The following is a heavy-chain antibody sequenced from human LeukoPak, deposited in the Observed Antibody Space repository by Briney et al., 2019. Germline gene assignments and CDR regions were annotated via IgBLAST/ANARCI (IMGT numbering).Heavy chain of an antibody. Sequence: PGGSLRLSCAASGFTVSSNYMSWVRQAPGKGLEWVSVIYSGGSTYYADSVKGRFTISRDNSKNTLYLQVNSLRAEDTAVYYCARSGSYFAFDYWGQGTLVTVSS. CDR2: IYSGGST. J-gene: IGHJ4*02. D-gene: IGHD1-26*01. CDR3: ARSGSYFAFDY. V-gene: IGHV3-53*01. CDR1: GFTVSSNY.